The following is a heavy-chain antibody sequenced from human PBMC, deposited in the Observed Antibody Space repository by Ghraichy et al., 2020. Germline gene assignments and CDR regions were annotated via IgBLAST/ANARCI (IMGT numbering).Heavy chain of an antibody. V-gene: IGHV3-21*06. CDR3: ASAGLLGVASGVNWFDP. CDR2: ISSTGRYI. Sequence: GGSLRLSCAGSGFNFHDYDMNWVRQAPEKGLEWVASISSTGRYIYYGDSVKGRFTVSRDNAFNSVDLQMTSLRVEDAGIYCCASAGLLGVASGVNWFDPWGQGVLVTVSS. D-gene: IGHD3-3*01. J-gene: IGHJ5*02. CDR1: GFNFHDYD.